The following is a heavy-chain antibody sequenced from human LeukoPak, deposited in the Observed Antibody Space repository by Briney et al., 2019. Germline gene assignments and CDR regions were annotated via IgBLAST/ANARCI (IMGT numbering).Heavy chain of an antibody. Sequence: GEFLKISCKGSGYSFTTYWIGWVRQMPGKGLEWMGIIYAGDSDTRYSPSFQGQVTISADKSTRTAYLQWSSLKASDTAMYYCARERGYYCSTGSCYFDYWGQGTQVTVS. V-gene: IGHV5-51*01. J-gene: IGHJ4*02. CDR2: IYAGDSDT. CDR1: GYSFTTYW. CDR3: ARERGYYCSTGSCYFDY. D-gene: IGHD2-15*01.